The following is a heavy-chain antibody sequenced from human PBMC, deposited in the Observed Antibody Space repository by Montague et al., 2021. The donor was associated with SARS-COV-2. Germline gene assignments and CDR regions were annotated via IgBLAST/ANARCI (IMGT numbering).Heavy chain of an antibody. CDR2: INFGGNTR. V-gene: IGHV3-48*03. J-gene: IGHJ4*02. Sequence: SLRLSCAASGFTFNNYEMNWVRQAPGKGLEWVAYINFGGNTRDYADSVRGRFTIFRDNAKNSLYLQMNSLRADDTAVYYCARDPPDREGVTFIDYWGQGTLVTVSS. CDR3: ARDPPDREGVTFIDY. D-gene: IGHD3-10*01. CDR1: GFTFNNYE.